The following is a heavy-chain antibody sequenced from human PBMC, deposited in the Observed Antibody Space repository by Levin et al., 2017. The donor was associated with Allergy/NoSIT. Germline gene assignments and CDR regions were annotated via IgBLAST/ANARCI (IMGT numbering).Heavy chain of an antibody. CDR2: INPNSGGT. CDR3: ARDTAAIGGGWFDP. J-gene: IGHJ5*02. CDR1: GYTFTGYY. V-gene: IGHV1-2*02. Sequence: ASVKVSCKASGYTFTGYYMHWVRQAPGQGLEWMGWINPNSGGTNYAQKFQGRVTMTRDTSISTAYMELSRLRSDDTAVYYCARDTAAIGGGWFDPWGQGTLVTVSS. D-gene: IGHD3-10*01.